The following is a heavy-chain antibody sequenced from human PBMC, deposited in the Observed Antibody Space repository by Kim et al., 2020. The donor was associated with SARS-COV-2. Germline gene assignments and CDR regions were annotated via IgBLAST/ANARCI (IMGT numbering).Heavy chain of an antibody. D-gene: IGHD3-3*01. CDR2: ISGSGGST. CDR3: AKGNVTIFGVAYPYYFDY. CDR1: GFTFSSYA. Sequence: GGSLRLSCAASGFTFSSYAMSWVRQAPGKGLEWVSAISGSGGSTYYADSVKGRFTISRDNSKNTLYLQMNSLRAEDTAVYYCAKGNVTIFGVAYPYYFDYWGQGTLVTVSS. J-gene: IGHJ4*02. V-gene: IGHV3-23*01.